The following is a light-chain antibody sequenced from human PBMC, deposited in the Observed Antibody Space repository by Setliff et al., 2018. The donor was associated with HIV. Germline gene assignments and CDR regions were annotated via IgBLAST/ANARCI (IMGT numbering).Light chain of an antibody. Sequence: QSVLAQPASVSGSPGQSVTSSCPGTSSDVGAYNFVSWYQQHPGRAPKLMIYDVINRNSGVSIRFSGSKSGNAASLPISGLQAEDETDYYCSSYTTSRQFVFGSGSK. CDR3: SSYTTSRQFV. CDR1: SSDVGAYNF. CDR2: DVI. V-gene: IGLV2-14*03. J-gene: IGLJ1*01.